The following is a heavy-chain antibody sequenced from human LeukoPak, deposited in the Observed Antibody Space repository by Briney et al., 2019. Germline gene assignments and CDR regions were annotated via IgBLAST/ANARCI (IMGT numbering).Heavy chain of an antibody. J-gene: IGHJ4*02. V-gene: IGHV4-59*08. CDR1: GDPINNYY. CDR2: IHYSRST. D-gene: IGHD6-19*01. Sequence: SDTLSLTCTVSGDPINNYYGSWLRQPPGKGLEWIGYIHYSRSTNYNPSLKIRVTMAVDTSKNQFSLKLSSVAAAGTAVYYCAGAVAGTYTGWDYWGQGTLVTVSS. CDR3: AGAVAGTYTGWDY.